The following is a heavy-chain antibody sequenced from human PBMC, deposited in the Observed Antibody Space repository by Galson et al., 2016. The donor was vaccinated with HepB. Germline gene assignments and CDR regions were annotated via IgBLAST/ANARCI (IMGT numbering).Heavy chain of an antibody. CDR3: ARGQKGNYDFWTGGITGYYFDS. CDR1: GGSISSDTNY. J-gene: IGHJ4*02. V-gene: IGHV4-39*07. CDR2: INQSGNT. Sequence: ETLSLTCTVSGGSISSDTNYWGWIRQSPGKGLEWIGEINQSGNTNNNPSLKSRVTISVDTSKNQFSLKLSSVTAADTAVYYCARGQKGNYDFWTGGITGYYFDSWGQGTLVTVSS. D-gene: IGHD3-3*01.